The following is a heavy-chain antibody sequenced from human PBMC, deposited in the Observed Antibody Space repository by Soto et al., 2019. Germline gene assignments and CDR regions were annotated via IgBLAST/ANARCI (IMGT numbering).Heavy chain of an antibody. J-gene: IGHJ4*02. V-gene: IGHV2-5*02. CDR3: PHFTEDSSCSFDS. Sequence: QITLKESGPTLVKPTQTLTLTCTFSGFSLSTSGVGVGWIRQPPGNALEWLALIYWDDDKRYSPSLKSRLTTTMEAHKHQVVLTMTNNDPLDTDKPYCPHFTEDSSCSFDSWGQGTLVT. CDR1: GFSLSTSGVG. CDR2: IYWDDDK. D-gene: IGHD2-15*01.